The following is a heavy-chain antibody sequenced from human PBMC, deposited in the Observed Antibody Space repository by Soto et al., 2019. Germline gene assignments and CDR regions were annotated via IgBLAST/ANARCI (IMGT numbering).Heavy chain of an antibody. CDR1: GGSISSGGYY. CDR3: ARVGETTVVTPYFDY. J-gene: IGHJ4*02. Sequence: ASETLSLTCTVSGGSISSGGYYWSWIRQHPGKGLEWIGYIYYSGSTYYNPSLKSRVTISVDTSKNQFSLKLSSVTAADTAVYYCARVGETTVVTPYFDYWGQGTLVTVSS. V-gene: IGHV4-31*03. D-gene: IGHD4-17*01. CDR2: IYYSGST.